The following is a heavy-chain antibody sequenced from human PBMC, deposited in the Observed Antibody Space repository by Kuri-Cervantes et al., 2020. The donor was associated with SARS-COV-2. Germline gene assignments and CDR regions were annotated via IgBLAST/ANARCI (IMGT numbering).Heavy chain of an antibody. Sequence: GGSLRLSCAASGFRFSSYAMHWVRQAPGKGLEWVSVIYSGGSTYYADSVKGRFTISRDNSKNTLYLQMNSLRAEDTAVYYCARVVGYSSSWYYFDYWGQGTLVTVSS. CDR3: ARVVGYSSSWYYFDY. CDR2: IYSGGST. V-gene: IGHV3-53*01. J-gene: IGHJ4*02. D-gene: IGHD6-13*01. CDR1: GFRFSSYA.